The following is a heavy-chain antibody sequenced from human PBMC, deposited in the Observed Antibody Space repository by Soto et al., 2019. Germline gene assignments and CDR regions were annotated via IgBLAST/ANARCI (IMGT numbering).Heavy chain of an antibody. D-gene: IGHD6-13*01. CDR1: GGSISSGGYY. CDR3: ARGQQLVFTHYGMDV. J-gene: IGHJ6*02. CDR2: IYYSGST. Sequence: SETLSLTCTVSGGSISSGGYYWSWIRQHPGKGLEWIGYIYYSGSTYYNPSLKSRVTISVDTSKNQFSLKLSSVTAADTAVYYCARGQQLVFTHYGMDVWGQGTTVTVSS. V-gene: IGHV4-31*03.